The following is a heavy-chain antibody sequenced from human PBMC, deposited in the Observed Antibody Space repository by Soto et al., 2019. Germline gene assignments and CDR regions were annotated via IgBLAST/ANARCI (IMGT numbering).Heavy chain of an antibody. J-gene: IGHJ6*02. V-gene: IGHV4-59*01. CDR2: IYYSGST. CDR3: ARDASVTRYYYYGMDV. Sequence: SETLSLTCTVSGGSISSYYWSWIRQPPGKGLEWIGYIYYSGSTNYNPSLKSRVTISVDTSKNQFSLKLSSVTAADTAVYYRARDASVTRYYYYGMDVWGQGTTVTVSS. CDR1: GGSISSYY. D-gene: IGHD4-4*01.